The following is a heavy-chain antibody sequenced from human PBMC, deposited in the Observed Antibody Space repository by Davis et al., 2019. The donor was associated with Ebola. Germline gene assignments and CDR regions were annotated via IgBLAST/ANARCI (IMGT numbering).Heavy chain of an antibody. Sequence: GESLKISCAASGFTFSSYWMHWVRQAPGKGLVWVSRINNDGSFTSYADSVRGRFTISRDNAKNTLYLQMNSLRAEDTAVYFCARSSYYPDYWGQGTLVTDSP. CDR2: INNDGSFT. CDR3: ARSSYYPDY. J-gene: IGHJ4*02. V-gene: IGHV3-74*01. D-gene: IGHD3-22*01. CDR1: GFTFSSYW.